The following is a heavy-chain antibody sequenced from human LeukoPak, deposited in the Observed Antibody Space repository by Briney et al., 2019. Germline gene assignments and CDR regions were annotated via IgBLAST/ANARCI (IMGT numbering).Heavy chain of an antibody. Sequence: SETLSLTCAVYGGSFSGYYWSWIRQPPGKGPEWIGEINHSGSTNYNPSLKSRVTISVDTSKNQFSLKLSSVTAADTAVYYCARGPRLWFGDRSWFDYWGQGTLVTVSS. V-gene: IGHV4-34*01. CDR1: GGSFSGYY. CDR3: ARGPRLWFGDRSWFDY. J-gene: IGHJ4*02. D-gene: IGHD3-10*01. CDR2: INHSGST.